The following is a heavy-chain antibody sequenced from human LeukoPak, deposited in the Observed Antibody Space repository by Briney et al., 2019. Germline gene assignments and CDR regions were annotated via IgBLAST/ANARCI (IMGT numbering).Heavy chain of an antibody. J-gene: IGHJ6*03. D-gene: IGHD5-12*01. CDR2: IIPIFGTA. Sequence: EASVKVSCKASGGTFSSYAISWVRQAPGQGLEWMGGIIPIFGTANYAQKFQGRVTITTDESTSTAYMELSSLRSEDTAVYYCASQGYSGYDYSVGYYYYYMDVWGKGTTVTVSS. CDR3: ASQGYSGYDYSVGYYYYYMDV. CDR1: GGTFSSYA. V-gene: IGHV1-69*05.